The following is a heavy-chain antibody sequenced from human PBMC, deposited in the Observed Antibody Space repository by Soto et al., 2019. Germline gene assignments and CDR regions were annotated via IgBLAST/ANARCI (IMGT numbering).Heavy chain of an antibody. CDR2: IWYDGSNK. J-gene: IGHJ4*02. Sequence: PGGSLRLSCAASGFTFSSYGMHWVRQAPGKGLEWVAVIWYDGSNKYYADSVKGRFTISRDNSKNTLYLQMNSLRAEDTAVYYCARDGGEPEWLAFDYWGQGTLVTVSS. D-gene: IGHD6-19*01. CDR3: ARDGGEPEWLAFDY. V-gene: IGHV3-33*01. CDR1: GFTFSSYG.